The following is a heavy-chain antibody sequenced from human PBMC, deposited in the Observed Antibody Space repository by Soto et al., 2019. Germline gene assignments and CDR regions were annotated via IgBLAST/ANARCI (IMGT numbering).Heavy chain of an antibody. CDR3: ARIAVVPAALDP. CDR2: VYHSGSA. J-gene: IGHJ5*02. D-gene: IGHD2-2*01. CDR1: GGSISSGDYY. V-gene: IGHV4-39*07. Sequence: SETLSLTCTVSGGSISSGDYYWSWIRQPPGKGLEWIGEVYHSGSANYNPSLKSRVTMSVDKSKNQFSLKLSSVTAADTALYYCARIAVVPAALDPWGQGTLVTVSS.